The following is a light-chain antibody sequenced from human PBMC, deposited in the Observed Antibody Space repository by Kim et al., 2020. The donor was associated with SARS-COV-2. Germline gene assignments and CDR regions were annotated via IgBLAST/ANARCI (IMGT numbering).Light chain of an antibody. CDR3: SSYTSSSTLV. CDR1: SSDVGGYNY. CDR2: DVN. J-gene: IGLJ1*01. Sequence: QPASVSGSPGQSITISCTGTSSDVGGYNYVSWYQQHPGKAPKLMIYDVNNRPSGVSYRFSGSKSGNTASLTISGLQADDEADYYCSSYTSSSTLVFGTGTKVTVL. V-gene: IGLV2-14*03.